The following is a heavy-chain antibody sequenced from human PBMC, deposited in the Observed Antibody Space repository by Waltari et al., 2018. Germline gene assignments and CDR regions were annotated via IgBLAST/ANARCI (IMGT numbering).Heavy chain of an antibody. CDR1: GGSFRGYY. V-gene: IGHV4-34*01. Sequence: VQLQQWGAGLLKPSETLSLTCAVYGGSFRGYYWSWIRQPPGKGLEWIGEINHSGSTNYNPSLKSRVPISVDTSKNQFSLKLSSVTAADTAVYYCARGGYQLLSFPDYWGQGTLVTVSS. CDR2: INHSGST. D-gene: IGHD2-2*01. CDR3: ARGGYQLLSFPDY. J-gene: IGHJ4*02.